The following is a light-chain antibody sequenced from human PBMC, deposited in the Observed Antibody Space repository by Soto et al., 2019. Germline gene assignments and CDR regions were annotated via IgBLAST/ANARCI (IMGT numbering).Light chain of an antibody. CDR2: GAS. Sequence: DIQLTQSPFFLSASVGDRVTISCRASQAIYSYLAWYQQKPGKAPKLLIFGASSLQSGVPSRLSGSGSATYFTLTIHNLQPEDFATYYCQQTHSLPPTFGQGTRV. CDR1: QAIYSY. CDR3: QQTHSLPPT. V-gene: IGKV1-9*01. J-gene: IGKJ2*01.